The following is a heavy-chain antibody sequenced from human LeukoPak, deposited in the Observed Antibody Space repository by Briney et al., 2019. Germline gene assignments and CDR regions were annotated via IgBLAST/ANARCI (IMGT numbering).Heavy chain of an antibody. V-gene: IGHV3-21*01. Sequence: GGSLRLSCAASGFTFSSYSMNWVRQAPGKGLEWVSSISSNSNIYYADSVKGRFTISRDNAKNSLDLQMNNLRDEDTAIYYCTKAGVVGAKAGFDNWGQGTLVTVSS. D-gene: IGHD1-26*01. CDR1: GFTFSSYS. J-gene: IGHJ4*02. CDR2: ISSNSNI. CDR3: TKAGVVGAKAGFDN.